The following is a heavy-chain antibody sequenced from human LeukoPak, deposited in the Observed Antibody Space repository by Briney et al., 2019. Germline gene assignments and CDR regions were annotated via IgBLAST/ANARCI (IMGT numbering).Heavy chain of an antibody. D-gene: IGHD6-13*01. CDR3: AKPGIAVAGSGGFDY. Sequence: PGGSLRLSCVASGFTFSIYAMNWVRQAPGKGLQWVSTISDSGGNTYYADSVTGRFTISRDNSMNTLYLQMNSLSPEDTAIYFCAKPGIAVAGSGGFDYWGRGTLVTVSS. CDR2: ISDSGGNT. CDR1: GFTFSIYA. J-gene: IGHJ4*02. V-gene: IGHV3-23*01.